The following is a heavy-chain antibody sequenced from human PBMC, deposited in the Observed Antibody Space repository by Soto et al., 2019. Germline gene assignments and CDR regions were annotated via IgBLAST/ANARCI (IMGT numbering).Heavy chain of an antibody. Sequence: PSETLSLIGAVYGGSFSGYYWSWIRQPPGKGLEWIGEINHSGSTNYNPSLKSRVTISVDTSKNQFSLKLSSVTAADTAVYYCARAAPRYCSCGSCYSRRDYWGQGTLVTVSS. CDR2: INHSGST. J-gene: IGHJ4*02. D-gene: IGHD2-15*01. V-gene: IGHV4-34*01. CDR1: GGSFSGYY. CDR3: ARAAPRYCSCGSCYSRRDY.